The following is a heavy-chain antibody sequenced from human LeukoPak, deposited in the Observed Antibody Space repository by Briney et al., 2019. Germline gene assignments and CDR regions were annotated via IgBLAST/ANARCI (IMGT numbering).Heavy chain of an antibody. V-gene: IGHV4-34*01. CDR1: SGSFGGYY. Sequence: SETLSLTCDVYSGSFGGYYWSWIRQPPGKGLEWIGEINHSGSTSYNPSLKSRVSISVDASKNQFSLKLSSVTAADTAVYYCARRSSGWYSSFAFDIWGQGTMVTVSS. CDR2: INHSGST. D-gene: IGHD6-19*01. J-gene: IGHJ3*02. CDR3: ARRSSGWYSSFAFDI.